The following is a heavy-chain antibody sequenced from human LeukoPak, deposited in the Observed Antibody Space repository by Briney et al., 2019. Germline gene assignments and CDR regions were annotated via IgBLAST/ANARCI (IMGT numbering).Heavy chain of an antibody. D-gene: IGHD3-22*01. CDR2: IYTSGST. V-gene: IGHV4-4*07. CDR1: GGSFSGYY. J-gene: IGHJ6*03. CDR3: ARDGITNYYDSSGYYYGYYYYYMDV. Sequence: SETLSLTCAVYGGSFSGYYWSWIRQPPGKGLEWIGRIYTSGSTNYNPSLKSRVTMSVDTSKNQFSLKLSSVTAADTAVYYCARDGITNYYDSSGYYYGYYYYYMDVWGKGTTVTASS.